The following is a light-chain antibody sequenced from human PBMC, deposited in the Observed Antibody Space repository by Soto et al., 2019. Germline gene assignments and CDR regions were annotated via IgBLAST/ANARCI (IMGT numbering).Light chain of an antibody. V-gene: IGLV1-40*01. J-gene: IGLJ2*01. Sequence: QSVLTQPPSVSGAPGQRVTISCTGSSSNIGAGYDVHWYQQFPGTAPKLLIYGNNNRPSGVPDRFSGSKSGTSASLAITGLQAEDEADYYCQSYDSSLSGVIFGGETNFTVL. CDR2: GNN. CDR3: QSYDSSLSGVI. CDR1: SSNIGAGYD.